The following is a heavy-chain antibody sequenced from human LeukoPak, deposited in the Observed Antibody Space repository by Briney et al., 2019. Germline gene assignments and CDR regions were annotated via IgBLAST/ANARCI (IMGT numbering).Heavy chain of an antibody. V-gene: IGHV3-53*01. CDR3: ARAAGGHYYDSSGYLNY. J-gene: IGHJ4*02. Sequence: GGSLRLSCAASGFTVSSNYMIWVRQAPGKGLEWVSVIYSGGTTYYADSVKGRFTISRDNSKNTLYLQMNSLRAEDTAVYYCARAAGGHYYDSSGYLNYWGQGTLVTVSS. D-gene: IGHD3-22*01. CDR1: GFTVSSNY. CDR2: IYSGGTT.